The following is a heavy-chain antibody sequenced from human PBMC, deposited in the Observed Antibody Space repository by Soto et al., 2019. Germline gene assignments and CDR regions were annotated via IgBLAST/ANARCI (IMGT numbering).Heavy chain of an antibody. Sequence: SGPTLVNPTQTLTLTCTFSVFSLSTSGMCVSWIRQPPGKALEWLARIDWDDDKYYSTSLKTRLTISKDTSKNQVGLTMTNMDPVDTATYYCARVDGYDSSGYFYDYWGQGTLVTVS. J-gene: IGHJ4*02. CDR2: IDWDDDK. CDR1: VFSLSTSGMC. CDR3: ARVDGYDSSGYFYDY. D-gene: IGHD3-22*01. V-gene: IGHV2-70*11.